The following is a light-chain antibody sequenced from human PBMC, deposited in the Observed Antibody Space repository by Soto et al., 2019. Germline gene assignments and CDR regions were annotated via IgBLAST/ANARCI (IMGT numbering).Light chain of an antibody. V-gene: IGLV1-47*01. CDR2: RNI. CDR1: SSNIGNNF. CDR3: ATWDDSLSGVV. Sequence: QSVLTQPPSASGTPGQWVTISCSGSSSNIGNNFVYWYQQVPETAPKLLIYRNILRASGVPDRFSASRSGTSASLAISGLRSEDEAAYYCATWDDSLSGVVFGGGTKLTVL. J-gene: IGLJ2*01.